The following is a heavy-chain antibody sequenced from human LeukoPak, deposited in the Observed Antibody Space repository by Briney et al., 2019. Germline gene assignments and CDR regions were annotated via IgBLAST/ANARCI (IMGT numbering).Heavy chain of an antibody. V-gene: IGHV1-2*02. Sequence: VASVKVSCKASGYTFTGYYMHWVRQAPGQGLEWMGWINPNSGGTNYAQKFQGRVTMTRDTSISTAYMELSRLRSDDTAVYYCARRGYGYSNYLDAFDIWGQGTMVTVSS. D-gene: IGHD4-11*01. J-gene: IGHJ3*02. CDR3: ARRGYGYSNYLDAFDI. CDR2: INPNSGGT. CDR1: GYTFTGYY.